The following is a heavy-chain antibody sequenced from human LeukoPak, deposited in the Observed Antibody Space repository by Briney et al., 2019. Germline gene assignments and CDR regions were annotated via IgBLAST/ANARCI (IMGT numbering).Heavy chain of an antibody. V-gene: IGHV4-39*01. D-gene: IGHD3-10*01. CDR2: SYFSGGT. J-gene: IGHJ4*02. CDR3: ARQTGSGLFSLP. CDR1: GGSISSSGYY. Sequence: SETLSLTCTVSGGSISSSGYYWGWIRQPPGKGLEWIGSSYFSGGTYYNASLKSRVTISVDTSKNQFSLKLSSVTAADTAVYYCARQTGSGLFSLPGGQGTLVTVSS.